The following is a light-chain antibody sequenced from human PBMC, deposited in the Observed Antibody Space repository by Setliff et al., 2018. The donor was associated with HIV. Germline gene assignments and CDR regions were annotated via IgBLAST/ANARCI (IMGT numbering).Light chain of an antibody. CDR2: EVS. CDR1: SSDVGSYNF. CDR3: CSYAGSSTYV. J-gene: IGLJ1*01. V-gene: IGLV2-23*02. Sequence: QSVLTQPASVSGSPGQSITISCTGTSSDVGSYNFVSWYQQHPGKAPKLILYEVSKRPSGVSNRFSGSKSGNTASLTISGLQAEDEADYYCCSYAGSSTYVFGTGTKVTVL.